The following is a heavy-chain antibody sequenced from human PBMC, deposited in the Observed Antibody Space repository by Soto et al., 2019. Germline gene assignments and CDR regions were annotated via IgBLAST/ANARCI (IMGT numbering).Heavy chain of an antibody. CDR1: GFTVSGKKY. D-gene: IGHD3-10*01. CDR2: LYDLDGT. V-gene: IGHV3-53*01. J-gene: IGHJ3*02. CDR3: ATWHLREHAYDI. Sequence: VGSLRLSCAAFGFTVSGKKYVAWVRQAPGKGLEWVSALYDLDGTYYADSVKGRFTTSSDSSRTTVYLQMNDLRPDDTAVYSCATWHLREHAYDIWGQGTTVTVSS.